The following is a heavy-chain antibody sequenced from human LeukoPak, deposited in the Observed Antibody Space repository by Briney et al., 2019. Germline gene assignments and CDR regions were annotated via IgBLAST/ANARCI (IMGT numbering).Heavy chain of an antibody. V-gene: IGHV3-23*01. CDR1: GFTFSSYA. D-gene: IGHD2-2*01. CDR2: ISGSGGST. J-gene: IGHJ4*02. Sequence: AGGSLRLSCAASGFTFSSYAMSWVRQAPGKGLEWVSAISGSGGSTYYADSVKGRFTIPRDNSKNTLYLQMNSLRAEDTAVYYCGEGSYCSSTSCYFVGYIDYWGQGTLVTVSS. CDR3: GEGSYCSSTSCYFVGYIDY.